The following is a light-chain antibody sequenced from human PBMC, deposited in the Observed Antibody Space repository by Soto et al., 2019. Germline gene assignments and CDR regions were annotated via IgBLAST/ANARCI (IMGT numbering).Light chain of an antibody. J-gene: IGKJ1*01. CDR3: QQSGT. Sequence: DIQFTQSPSFLSSSVGDRVTITCRASQGISSYLAWYQQKPGKAPKLLIYAASTLQSGVPSRFSGSGSGTEFTLTISSLQPEDFATYYCQQSGTFGQGTKVDIK. CDR2: AAS. V-gene: IGKV1-9*01. CDR1: QGISSY.